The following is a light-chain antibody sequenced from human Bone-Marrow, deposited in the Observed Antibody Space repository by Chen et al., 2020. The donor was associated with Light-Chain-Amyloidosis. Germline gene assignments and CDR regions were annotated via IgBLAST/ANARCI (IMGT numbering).Light chain of an antibody. V-gene: IGKV1-9*01. J-gene: IGKJ3*01. Sequence: DIQLTQSPSFLSASVGDRVTITCRASQDIGDHLAWLQQTPGKAPKLLIYATSTLQTGVPSRFSGSGSGTQFTLTISSLQPEDFATYYCQHLNSYLFTFGPGTKVDFK. CDR3: QHLNSYLFT. CDR1: QDIGDH. CDR2: ATS.